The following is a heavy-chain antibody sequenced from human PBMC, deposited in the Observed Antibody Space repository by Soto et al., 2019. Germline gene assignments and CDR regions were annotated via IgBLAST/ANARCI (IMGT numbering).Heavy chain of an antibody. Sequence: ASVKVSCKASGYTFTGYYMHWVRQAPGQGLEWMGWINPNSGGTNYAQKFQGWVTMTRDTSISTAYMELSRLRSDDTAVYYCAREEGELELVGYYGMDVWGQGTTVTVSS. V-gene: IGHV1-2*04. CDR3: AREEGELELVGYYGMDV. CDR1: GYTFTGYY. CDR2: INPNSGGT. D-gene: IGHD1-7*01. J-gene: IGHJ6*02.